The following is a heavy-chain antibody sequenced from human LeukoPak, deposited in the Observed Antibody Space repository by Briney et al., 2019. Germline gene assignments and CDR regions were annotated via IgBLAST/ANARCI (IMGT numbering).Heavy chain of an antibody. CDR3: ARDESGFVDY. Sequence: SETLSLTCTVSGGSISSYSWSWIRQPPGKGLEWIGYIYYSGSTNYNPSLTSRDTISVDTSKNQCSLKLSSVAAADTAVYYCARDESGFVDYWGQGTLVTVSS. J-gene: IGHJ4*02. V-gene: IGHV4-59*01. D-gene: IGHD1-14*01. CDR2: IYYSGST. CDR1: GGSISSYS.